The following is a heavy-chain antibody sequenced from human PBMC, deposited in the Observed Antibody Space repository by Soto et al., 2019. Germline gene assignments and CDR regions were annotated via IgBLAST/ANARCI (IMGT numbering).Heavy chain of an antibody. CDR1: GFTFSSYG. J-gene: IGHJ4*02. Sequence: QEHLVQSGGGVVQPGRSLRLSCTASGFTFSSYGMHWVRQAAGKGLEWVAVIWYDGSKTYYADSVKGRFTISRDNSKNTLYLQMNSLRAEDTAVYYCARVRFCSSTTCYIYLDYWGQGTLVTVSS. V-gene: IGHV3-33*01. CDR2: IWYDGSKT. CDR3: ARVRFCSSTTCYIYLDY. D-gene: IGHD2-2*01.